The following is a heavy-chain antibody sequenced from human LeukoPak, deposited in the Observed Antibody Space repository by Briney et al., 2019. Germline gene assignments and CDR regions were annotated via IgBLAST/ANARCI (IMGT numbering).Heavy chain of an antibody. V-gene: IGHV4-30-4*08. Sequence: PSETLSLTCTVSGGSISSGSYYWSWIRQPAGKGLEWIGYIYYSGSTYYNPSLKSRVTISVDTSKNQSSLKLSSVTAADTAVYYCARAGWKDDYVWGSYRIDYWGQGTLVTVSS. CDR3: ARAGWKDDYVWGSYRIDY. CDR2: IYYSGST. CDR1: GGSISSGSYY. J-gene: IGHJ4*02. D-gene: IGHD3-16*02.